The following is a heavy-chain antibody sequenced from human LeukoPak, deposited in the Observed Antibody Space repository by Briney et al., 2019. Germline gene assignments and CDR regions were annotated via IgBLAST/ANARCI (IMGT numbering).Heavy chain of an antibody. CDR3: ARMAVSSARWFDP. V-gene: IGHV4-59*08. CDR2: IYYSGST. CDR1: GGSISSYY. Sequence: PSETLSLTCTVSGGSISSYYWSWIRQPPGKGPEWIGYIYYSGSTNYNPSLKSRVTISVDTSKNQFSLKLSSVTAADTAVYYCARMAVSSARWFDPWGQGTLVTVSS. D-gene: IGHD6-13*01. J-gene: IGHJ5*02.